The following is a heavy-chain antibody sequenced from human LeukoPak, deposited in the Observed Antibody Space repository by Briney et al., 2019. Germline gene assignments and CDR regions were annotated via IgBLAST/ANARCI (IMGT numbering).Heavy chain of an antibody. D-gene: IGHD6-13*01. CDR2: ISRSSTTI. CDR3: ARAGHSSSWYLY. V-gene: IGHV3-48*01. J-gene: IGHJ4*02. Sequence: GGSLRLSCAVSGFTFSSYSMNWVRQAPGKGLKWVSDISRSSTTIYYADSVKGRFTVSRDNAKNSLYLQMNSLRAEDTAVYYCARAGHSSSWYLYWGQGTLVTVSS. CDR1: GFTFSSYS.